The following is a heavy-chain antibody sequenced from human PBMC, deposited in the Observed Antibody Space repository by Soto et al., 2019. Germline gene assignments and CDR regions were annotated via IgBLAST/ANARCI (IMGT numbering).Heavy chain of an antibody. CDR2: IYYSGST. Sequence: SGTPSLTCTVSGGSISSYYWSWIRQPPGKGLERIGYIYYSGSTNYNPSLKSRVTITVDTSKNQFSLKLSSVTAADTAVYYCARGSLYYDFWSGYYTEDYYHGLDVRGKGTTVT. CDR3: ARGSLYYDFWSGYYTEDYYHGLDV. CDR1: GGSISSYY. J-gene: IGHJ6*04. V-gene: IGHV4-59*01. D-gene: IGHD3-3*01.